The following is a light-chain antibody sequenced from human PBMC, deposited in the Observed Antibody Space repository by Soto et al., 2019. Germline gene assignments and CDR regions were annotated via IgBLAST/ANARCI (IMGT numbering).Light chain of an antibody. CDR1: QSVSGP. V-gene: IGKV1-13*02. J-gene: IGKJ4*01. CDR3: QHFNSYPPT. Sequence: TQSPASLSVSPGERVTLSCRASQSVSGPLAWYQQRPGKAPDLLISAASSLQSGGPSRFSGSGSGTDFTLTISSLQPEDFATYYCQHFNSYPPTFGGGTRVEIK. CDR2: AAS.